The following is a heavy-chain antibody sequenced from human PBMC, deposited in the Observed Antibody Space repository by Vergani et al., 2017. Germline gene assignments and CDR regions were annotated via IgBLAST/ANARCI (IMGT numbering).Heavy chain of an antibody. J-gene: IGHJ4*02. D-gene: IGHD6-25*01. Sequence: QVQLQESGPGLVKPSQTLSLACTVSGGSISSGGYYWIWIRQHPGKGLEWIGYIYYSGSTYYNPSLKSRVTISVDTSKNQFSLKLSSVTAADTAVYYCARSSYSSGWGYWGQGTLVTVSS. CDR1: GGSISSGGYY. CDR2: IYYSGST. CDR3: ARSSYSSGWGY. V-gene: IGHV4-31*03.